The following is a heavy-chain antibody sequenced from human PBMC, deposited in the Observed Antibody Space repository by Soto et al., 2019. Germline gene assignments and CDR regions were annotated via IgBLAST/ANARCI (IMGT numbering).Heavy chain of an antibody. Sequence: QDQLVQSGAEVKKPGASVTVSCKASGYSFTNYGVTWVRQAPGQGLEWMGWISAFNGNTHYAQNLQGRVTMTTDAYTSKAYMELRGLRADDTAVYYCARDRGVAPPVAGNTHYYYDMDVWGKGTTVTVSS. CDR1: GYSFTNYG. V-gene: IGHV1-18*01. D-gene: IGHD6-19*01. J-gene: IGHJ6*03. CDR3: ARDRGVAPPVAGNTHYYYDMDV. CDR2: ISAFNGNT.